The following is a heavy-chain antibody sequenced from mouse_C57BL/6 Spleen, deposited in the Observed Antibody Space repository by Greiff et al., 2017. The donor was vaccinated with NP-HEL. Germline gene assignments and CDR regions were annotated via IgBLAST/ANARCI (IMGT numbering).Heavy chain of an antibody. V-gene: IGHV5-17*01. J-gene: IGHJ3*01. CDR3: ARDPSAY. Sequence: EVQLVESGGGLVKPGGSLKLSCAASGFTFSNYGMHWVRQAPEKGLEWVAYISSGSSTIYYADTVKGRFTISRDNAKNPLFLQMTSLRSEDTAMYYCARDPSAYWGQGTLVTVSA. CDR1: GFTFSNYG. CDR2: ISSGSSTI.